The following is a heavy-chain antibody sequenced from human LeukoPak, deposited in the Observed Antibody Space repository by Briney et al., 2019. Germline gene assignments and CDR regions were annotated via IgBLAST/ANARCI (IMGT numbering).Heavy chain of an antibody. D-gene: IGHD3-9*01. CDR1: GFTFSSYW. Sequence: PGGSLRLSCAASGFTFSSYWMHWVRQAPGKGLVWVSRINSDGSSTSYADSVKGRFTISRDNVKNTLYLQMNSLRAEDTAVYYCARGPYDILTGYYGYYFDYWGQGTLVTVS. CDR2: INSDGSST. CDR3: ARGPYDILTGYYGYYFDY. J-gene: IGHJ4*02. V-gene: IGHV3-74*01.